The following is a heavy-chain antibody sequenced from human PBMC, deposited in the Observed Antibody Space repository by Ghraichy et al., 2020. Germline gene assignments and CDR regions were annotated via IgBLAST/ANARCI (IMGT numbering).Heavy chain of an antibody. V-gene: IGHV3-13*01. D-gene: IGHD3-16*01. Sequence: GESLRLSCAASGFTFSSYDMHWVRQATGKGLEWVSAIGTAGDTYYPGSVKGRFTISRENAKNSLYLQMNSLRAGDTAVYYCARADTRGGAFDIWGQGTMVTVSS. CDR1: GFTFSSYD. J-gene: IGHJ3*02. CDR2: IGTAGDT. CDR3: ARADTRGGAFDI.